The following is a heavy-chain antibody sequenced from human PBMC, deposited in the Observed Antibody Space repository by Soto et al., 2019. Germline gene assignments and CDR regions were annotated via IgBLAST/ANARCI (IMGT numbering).Heavy chain of an antibody. CDR1: GGSFSGYY. Sequence: SETLSLTCAVYGGSFSGYYWSWIRQPPGKGVEWIGEINHSGSTNYNPSLKSRVTISVDTSKNQFSLKLSSVTAADTAVYYCARGRLNIVVVPAAGFDYWGQGTLVTVSS. CDR3: ARGRLNIVVVPAAGFDY. CDR2: INHSGST. J-gene: IGHJ4*02. V-gene: IGHV4-34*01. D-gene: IGHD2-2*01.